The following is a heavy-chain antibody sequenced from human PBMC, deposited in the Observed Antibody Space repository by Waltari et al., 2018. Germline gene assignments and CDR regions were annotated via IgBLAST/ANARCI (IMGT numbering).Heavy chain of an antibody. Sequence: EVLLVESGGGLVQPGGSLRLSCSASTFTFTTDWMSWVRQGPGKGLEWVATITEDGSQKYYVDSVKGRFTISRDNAKNSLYLQMNSLRAEDTAVYYCVRDTPVRYGYDQAVDYWGQGTLVSVSS. CDR2: ITEDGSQK. D-gene: IGHD5-18*01. CDR3: VRDTPVRYGYDQAVDY. CDR1: TFTFTTDW. J-gene: IGHJ4*02. V-gene: IGHV3-7*01.